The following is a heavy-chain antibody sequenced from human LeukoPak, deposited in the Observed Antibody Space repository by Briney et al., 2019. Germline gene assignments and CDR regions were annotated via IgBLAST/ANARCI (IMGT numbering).Heavy chain of an antibody. D-gene: IGHD3/OR15-3a*01. CDR1: GYTFTSYD. J-gene: IGHJ3*02. V-gene: IGHV1-8*01. CDR3: ARGSVDEDAFDI. CDR2: MNPNSGNT. Sequence: GASVKVSCKASGYTFTSYDINWVRQATGQGLEWMGWMNPNSGNTGYAQKFQGRVTMTRNTSINTAYMELSSLRSEDTAVYYCARGSVDEDAFDIWGQGTMVTVSS.